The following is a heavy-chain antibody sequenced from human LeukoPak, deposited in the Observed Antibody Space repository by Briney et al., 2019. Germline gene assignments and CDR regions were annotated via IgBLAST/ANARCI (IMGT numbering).Heavy chain of an antibody. CDR1: GYTFTSYG. CDR2: ISAYNGNT. D-gene: IGHD3-16*02. J-gene: IGHJ6*02. V-gene: IGHV1-18*01. CDR3: ARDGGMITFGGVIPNYYYYGMDV. Sequence: ASVKVSCKASGYTFTSYGISWVRQAPGQGLEWMGWISAYNGNTNYAQKLQGRVTMTRDTSTSTVYMELSSLRSEDTAMYYCARDGGMITFGGVIPNYYYYGMDVWGQGTTVTVSS.